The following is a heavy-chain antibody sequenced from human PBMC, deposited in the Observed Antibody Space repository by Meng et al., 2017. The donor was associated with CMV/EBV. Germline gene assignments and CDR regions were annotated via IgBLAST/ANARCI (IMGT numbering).Heavy chain of an antibody. CDR3: VAPSCSSTNCYAADF. J-gene: IGHJ4*02. V-gene: IGHV3-73*01. Sequence: GESLKISCAASGFTFSDSTMHWVRQASGKGLEWVGHIRNKANNYATAYAASVKGRFTISRDDSSSTTYLQLSSVKADDTAVCYCVAPSCSSTNCYAADFWGQGTLVTVSS. CDR2: IRNKANNYAT. CDR1: GFTFSDST. D-gene: IGHD2-2*01.